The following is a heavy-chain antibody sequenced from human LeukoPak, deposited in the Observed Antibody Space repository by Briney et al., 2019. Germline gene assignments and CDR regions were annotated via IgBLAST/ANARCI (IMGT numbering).Heavy chain of an antibody. CDR2: IYNSGST. CDR3: ASGPRRAVGTLWN. J-gene: IGHJ4*02. Sequence: SETLSLTCTVSGGSISSYYWSWIRQPPGKGLEWIGSIYNSGSTNYNPSLKSRVTISVDTSKNQFSMKLSSVTAADTAVYYCASGPRRAVGTLWNWGQGTLVTVSS. CDR1: GGSISSYY. V-gene: IGHV4-59*12. D-gene: IGHD3-3*01.